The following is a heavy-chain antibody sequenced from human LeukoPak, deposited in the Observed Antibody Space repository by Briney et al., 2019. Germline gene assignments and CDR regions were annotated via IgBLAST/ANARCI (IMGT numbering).Heavy chain of an antibody. D-gene: IGHD3-3*01. J-gene: IGHJ6*03. V-gene: IGHV4-34*01. CDR3: ARGRLYYDFWSGQRAQRYYYYYYMDV. CDR1: GGSFSGYY. Sequence: PSETLSLTCAVYGGSFSGYYWSWIRQPPGKGLEWIGEINHSGSTNYNPSLKSRVTISVDTSKNQFSLKLSSVTAADTAVYYCARGRLYYDFWSGQRAQRYYYYYYMDVWGKGTTVTVSS. CDR2: INHSGST.